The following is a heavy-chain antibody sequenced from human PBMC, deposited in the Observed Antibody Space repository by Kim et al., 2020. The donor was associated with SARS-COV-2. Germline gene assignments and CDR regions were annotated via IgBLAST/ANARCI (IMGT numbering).Heavy chain of an antibody. CDR1: GFTFSTYA. J-gene: IGHJ4*02. D-gene: IGHD6-13*01. V-gene: IGHV3-48*02. CDR2: IRGDGSAI. Sequence: GGSLRLSCAASGFTFSTYAMNWVRQAPGKGLEWISYIRGDGSAIYYADSVKGRFTISRDNAKNSLYLQMNSLRDDDTAVYYCANLIGSSWPSDYWGQGTL. CDR3: ANLIGSSWPSDY.